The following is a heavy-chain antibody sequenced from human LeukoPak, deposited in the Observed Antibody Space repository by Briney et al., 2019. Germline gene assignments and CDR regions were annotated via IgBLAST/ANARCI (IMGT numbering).Heavy chain of an antibody. J-gene: IGHJ4*02. CDR3: ARDAARVNVFNDPYFDY. V-gene: IGHV3-23*01. Sequence: GGSLRLSCAASGFTFSSYGMSWVRQAPGKGLEWVSAISGSGGSTYYADSVKGRFTISRDNSKNTLYLQMNSLRAEDTAVYYCARDAARVNVFNDPYFDYWGQGTLVTVSS. D-gene: IGHD1-1*01. CDR1: GFTFSSYG. CDR2: ISGSGGST.